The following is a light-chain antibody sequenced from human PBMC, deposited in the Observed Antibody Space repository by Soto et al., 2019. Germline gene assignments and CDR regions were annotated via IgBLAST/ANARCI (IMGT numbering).Light chain of an antibody. Sequence: IQLTQSPSSLSASVGDRVTITCRASQGISSYLAWYQQKPGKAPKLLIYAASTLQSGVPSRFSGSGSGTDFTLTISSLQPEDFVTYYCQQLNSYPRVTFGGGTKVEIK. J-gene: IGKJ4*01. V-gene: IGKV1-9*01. CDR3: QQLNSYPRVT. CDR2: AAS. CDR1: QGISSY.